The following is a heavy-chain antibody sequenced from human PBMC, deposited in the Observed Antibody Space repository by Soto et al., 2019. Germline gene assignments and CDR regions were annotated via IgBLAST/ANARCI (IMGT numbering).Heavy chain of an antibody. Sequence: QITLKESGPPLVKPTQTLTLTCTFSGFSLSTSGVGVGWIRQPPGKALEWLALIYGDDVKRYSPSLKSRLTTXKXPXXSHVVLTMTNIDPVDTATYHCAPRRRVMSSSFVQHWGQGTPVTVSS. CDR1: GFSLSTSGVG. CDR2: IYGDDVK. D-gene: IGHD6-13*01. CDR3: APRRRVMSSSFVQH. V-gene: IGHV2-5*02. J-gene: IGHJ1*01.